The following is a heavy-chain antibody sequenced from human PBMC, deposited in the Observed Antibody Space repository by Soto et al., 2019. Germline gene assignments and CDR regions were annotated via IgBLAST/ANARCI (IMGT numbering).Heavy chain of an antibody. CDR3: ARRQWLVGGYYYGMDV. Sequence: QVQLVQSGAEVKKPGASVKVSCKASGYTFTSYGISWVRQAPGQGLEWMGWTSAYKGNTNYAQKLQGRVTMTTDTSTSTAYMELRSLRSDDTAVYYCARRQWLVGGYYYGMDVWVQGTPVTVSS. CDR1: GYTFTSYG. J-gene: IGHJ6*02. CDR2: TSAYKGNT. V-gene: IGHV1-18*01. D-gene: IGHD6-19*01.